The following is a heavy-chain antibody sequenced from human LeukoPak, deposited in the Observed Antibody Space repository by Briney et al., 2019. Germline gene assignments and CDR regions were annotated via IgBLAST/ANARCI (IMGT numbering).Heavy chain of an antibody. CDR1: GYTFTSYA. V-gene: IGHV1-3*01. J-gene: IGHJ4*02. CDR3: ARLYDGKRPPDY. CDR2: INAGNGNT. Sequence: ASVKVSCKASGYTFTSYAMHWVRQAPGQRLEWMGWINAGNGNTKYSQKFQGRVTITRDTSASTAYMELSSLRSEDTAVYYCARLYDGKRPPDYWGQGTLVTVSS. D-gene: IGHD6-25*01.